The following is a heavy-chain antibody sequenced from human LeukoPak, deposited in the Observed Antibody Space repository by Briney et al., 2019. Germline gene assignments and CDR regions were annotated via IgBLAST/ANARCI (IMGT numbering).Heavy chain of an antibody. CDR1: GFTVSSNY. J-gene: IGHJ4*02. V-gene: IGHV3-66*01. Sequence: PGGSLRLSCAASGFTVSSNYMSWVRQAPGKGLEWVSVIYSGGSTYYADSVKGRFTISRDNSKNTLYLQMSSLRAEDTAVYYCARSKAAADSFDYWGQGTLVTVSS. D-gene: IGHD6-13*01. CDR2: IYSGGST. CDR3: ARSKAAADSFDY.